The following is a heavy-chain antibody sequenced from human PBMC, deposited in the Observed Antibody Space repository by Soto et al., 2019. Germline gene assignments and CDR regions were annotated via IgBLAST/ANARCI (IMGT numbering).Heavy chain of an antibody. V-gene: IGHV3-66*01. CDR2: INSGGST. Sequence: PGGSLRLSCAASGFEASVNYMTWVRQAPGKGLEWVSAINSGGSTFYADSVKGRFSISRDNSKNTLFLQMNSLRVEDTAVYYCTTTGLYSSGWYWWVQVDYWGQGALVTVSS. D-gene: IGHD6-19*01. CDR3: TTTGLYSSGWYWWVQVDY. CDR1: GFEASVNY. J-gene: IGHJ4*02.